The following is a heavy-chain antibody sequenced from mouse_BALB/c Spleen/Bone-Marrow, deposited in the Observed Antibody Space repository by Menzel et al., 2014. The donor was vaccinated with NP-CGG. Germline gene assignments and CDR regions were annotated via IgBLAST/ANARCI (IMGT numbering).Heavy chain of an antibody. D-gene: IGHD5-1-1*01. CDR1: GFTFSSYA. J-gene: IGHJ2*01. CDR2: ISSGGNYT. CDR3: ARPNTDYFDY. Sequence: EVMLVESGGGLVKPGGSLKLSCAASGFTFSSYAMSWIRQTPEKRLEWVATISSGGNYTYYPDSVKGRFTISRDNAKNPLYLQMSSLRSEDTAMYYCARPNTDYFDYWGQGTTLTVSS. V-gene: IGHV5-9-1*01.